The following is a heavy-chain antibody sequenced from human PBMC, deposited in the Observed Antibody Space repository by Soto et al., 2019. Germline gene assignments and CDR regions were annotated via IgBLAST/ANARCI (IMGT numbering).Heavy chain of an antibody. CDR2: ISGHGGAT. Sequence: GGSLRLSCAPSVFPFTGYAMSWVRQAPGKGLEWVSAISGHGGATCYADSVKGRFTISRDNSKNTLYLQRNSLRAEDTAVYYCANSRVSMVRGLFIISDYWGEGPLVPVSS. CDR1: VFPFTGYA. D-gene: IGHD3-10*01. V-gene: IGHV3-23*01. J-gene: IGHJ4*02. CDR3: ANSRVSMVRGLFIISDY.